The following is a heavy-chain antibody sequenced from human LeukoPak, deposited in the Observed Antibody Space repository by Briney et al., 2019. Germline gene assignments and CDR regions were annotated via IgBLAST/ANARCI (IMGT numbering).Heavy chain of an antibody. D-gene: IGHD3-3*01. CDR1: GFTFSSYG. Sequence: PGGSLRLSSAASGFTFSSYGMHWVRQAPGKGLEWVAFIRYDGSNKYYADSVKGRFTISRDNSKNTLYLQMNSLRAEDTAVYYCAKATAIFGVVIYNAFDIWGQGTMVTVSS. CDR2: IRYDGSNK. J-gene: IGHJ3*02. V-gene: IGHV3-30*02. CDR3: AKATAIFGVVIYNAFDI.